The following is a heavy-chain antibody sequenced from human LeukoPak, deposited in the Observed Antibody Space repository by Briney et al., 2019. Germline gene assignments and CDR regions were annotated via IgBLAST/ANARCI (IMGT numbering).Heavy chain of an antibody. V-gene: IGHV3-15*01. CDR2: IKSKIDGGTTDGTT. Sequence: GGSLRLSCAASGFTFNNAWMSWVRQAPGKGLEGVGRIKSKIDGGTTDGTTDYAGPVKGRFTISRDDSKNTLYQQMNSLKTEDTAVYYCTTNDAFDIWGQGTMVTVSS. CDR1: GFTFNNAW. J-gene: IGHJ3*02. CDR3: TTNDAFDI.